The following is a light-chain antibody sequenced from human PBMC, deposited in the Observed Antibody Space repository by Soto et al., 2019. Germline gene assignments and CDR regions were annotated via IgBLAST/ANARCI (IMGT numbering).Light chain of an antibody. CDR1: QSVSNNY. CDR2: GAS. Sequence: EVRLTQSPGTLSLTPGERATLSCRAIQSVSNNYLAWYQQKPGQAPRLLIYGASNRATGIPDRFSGSGSGTDFTLTISRLEPEDFAVYYCRQYGRSLGFAVGGGTKVDIK. CDR3: RQYGRSLGFA. J-gene: IGKJ4*01. V-gene: IGKV3-20*01.